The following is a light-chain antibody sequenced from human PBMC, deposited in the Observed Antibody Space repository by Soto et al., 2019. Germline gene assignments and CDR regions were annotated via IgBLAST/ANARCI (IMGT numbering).Light chain of an antibody. CDR2: KNN. CDR1: SSTVGSNH. Sequence: QSVLTQPPSASGTPGQRVTISGSGYSSTVGSNHVYWYQKFPGMAPKLLISKNNQRPSGVPDRFSGSKSGTSASLAISGLRSEDEANYYWAAWDDKSSTYVFGNGTKVIVL. CDR3: AAWDDKSSTYV. J-gene: IGLJ1*01. V-gene: IGLV1-47*01.